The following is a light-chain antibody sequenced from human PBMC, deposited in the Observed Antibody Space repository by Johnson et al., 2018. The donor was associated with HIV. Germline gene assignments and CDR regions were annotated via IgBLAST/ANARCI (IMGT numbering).Light chain of an antibody. CDR2: ENN. CDR1: SSNIGNNY. CDR3: ETWDTSLSAGV. Sequence: QSVLTQPPSVSAAPGQKVTISCSGSSSNIGNNYVSLYQQVPGTAPKLLIYENNKRPSGIPDRFSGSKSGTSATLGITGLQTGDEADYYCETWDTSLSAGVFGTGTKVTVL. V-gene: IGLV1-51*02. J-gene: IGLJ1*01.